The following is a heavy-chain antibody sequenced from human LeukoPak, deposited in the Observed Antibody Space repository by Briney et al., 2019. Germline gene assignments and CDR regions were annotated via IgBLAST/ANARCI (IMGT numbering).Heavy chain of an antibody. CDR3: ARDADIYASGSYFD. D-gene: IGHD3-10*01. CDR1: GFTFSSYA. CDR2: ISSSIVSF. V-gene: IGHV3-48*04. Sequence: GGSLRLSCTASGFTFSSYAMNWVRQAPGKGLEWISYISSSIVSFYYADSVKGRFTISRDNARNSVFLQMDSLRAEDTAVNYCARDADIYASGSYFDWGQGTLDTVSS. J-gene: IGHJ4*02.